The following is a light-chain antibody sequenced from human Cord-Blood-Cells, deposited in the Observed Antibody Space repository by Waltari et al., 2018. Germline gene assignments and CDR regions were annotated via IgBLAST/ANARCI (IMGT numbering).Light chain of an antibody. CDR1: QSVSSY. V-gene: IGKV3-11*01. Sequence: EIVLTQSPAPLSLSPGERATLSCRASQSVSSYLAWDQQKPGQAPRLLIYDASNRATGIPARFSGSGSGTDFTLTISSLEPEDFAVYYCQQRSNWPRTFGQGTKVEIK. J-gene: IGKJ1*01. CDR2: DAS. CDR3: QQRSNWPRT.